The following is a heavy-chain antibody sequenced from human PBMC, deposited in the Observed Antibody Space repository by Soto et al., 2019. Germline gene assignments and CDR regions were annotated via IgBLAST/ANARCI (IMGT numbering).Heavy chain of an antibody. J-gene: IGHJ6*03. CDR1: GFTVSSNY. Sequence: EVQLVESGGGLVQPGGSLRLSCAASGFTVSSNYMSWVRQAPGKGLEWVSVIYSGGSTYYADSVKGRFTISRHNSKNTLYLQMNSLRAEDTAVYYCARGPYGDYMFHYMDVWGKGTTVTVSS. D-gene: IGHD4-17*01. CDR3: ARGPYGDYMFHYMDV. CDR2: IYSGGST. V-gene: IGHV3-53*04.